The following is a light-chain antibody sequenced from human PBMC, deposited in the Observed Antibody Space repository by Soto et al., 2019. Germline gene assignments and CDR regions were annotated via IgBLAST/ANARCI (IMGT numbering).Light chain of an antibody. CDR3: QQLHNLPLT. CDR1: QSISSW. J-gene: IGKJ5*01. V-gene: IGKV1-5*03. CDR2: KAS. Sequence: DIPVTQSPSTLFAGVGGRRTSTFRASQSISSWLAWYQQKPGKAPKLLIYKASSLESGVPSRFSGSGSGTEFTLTISSLQPDDFASYYCQQLHNLPLTFGQGTRLEI.